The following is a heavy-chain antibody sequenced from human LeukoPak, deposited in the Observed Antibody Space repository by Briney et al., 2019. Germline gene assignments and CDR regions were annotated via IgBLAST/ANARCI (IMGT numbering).Heavy chain of an antibody. Sequence: SETLSLTCTVSGGSISSSSYYWGWIRQPPGKGLEWFGSSYYSGSTYYNPSLKSRVPISVDTSKNQFSLKLSSVTAADTAVYYCARQLGYCSSTSCYADKVDYWGQGTLVTVSS. D-gene: IGHD2-2*01. J-gene: IGHJ4*02. CDR3: ARQLGYCSSTSCYADKVDY. CDR2: SYYSGST. CDR1: GGSISSSSYY. V-gene: IGHV4-39*01.